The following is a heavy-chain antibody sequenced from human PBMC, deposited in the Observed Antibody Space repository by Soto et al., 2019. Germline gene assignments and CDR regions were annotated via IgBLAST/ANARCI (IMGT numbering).Heavy chain of an antibody. V-gene: IGHV3-30-3*01. CDR2: ISYDGSNK. D-gene: IGHD2-21*02. Sequence: GGSLRLSCAASGSTFSSYAMHWVRQAPGKGLEWVAVISYDGSNKYYADSVKGRFTISRDNSKNTLYLQMNSLRAEDTAVYYCARDRVTAYYYYGMDVWGQGTTVTVSS. CDR3: ARDRVTAYYYYGMDV. CDR1: GSTFSSYA. J-gene: IGHJ6*02.